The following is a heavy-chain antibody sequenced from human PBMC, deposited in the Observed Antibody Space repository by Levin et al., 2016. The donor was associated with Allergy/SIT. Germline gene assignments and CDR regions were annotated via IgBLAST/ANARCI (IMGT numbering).Heavy chain of an antibody. CDR1: GYTFTSYA. CDR2: INTNTGSP. CDR3: ARDSSSWYDILTGYYSSNDAFDI. J-gene: IGHJ3*02. D-gene: IGHD3-9*01. Sequence: ASVKVSCKASGYTFTSYAMNWVRQAPGQGLEWMGWINTNTGSPTYAQGFTGRFVFSLDTSVSTAYLQISSLKAEDTAVYYCARDSSSWYDILTGYYSSNDAFDIWGQGTMVTVSS. V-gene: IGHV7-4-1*02.